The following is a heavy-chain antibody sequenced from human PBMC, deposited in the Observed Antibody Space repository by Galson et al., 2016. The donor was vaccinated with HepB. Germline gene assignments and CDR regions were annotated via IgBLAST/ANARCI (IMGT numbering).Heavy chain of an antibody. CDR1: GFTFDDYT. Sequence: SLRLSCAASGFTFDDYTMHWVRQAPGKGLEWISLISWDGRSPFYTDSVEGRFTISRDNRKNTLYLQMNSLTIDDTALYYCGKDWGSLWESSGKGMDVWGQGTTVIVSS. V-gene: IGHV3-43*01. J-gene: IGHJ6*02. CDR2: ISWDGRSP. CDR3: GKDWGSLWESSGKGMDV. D-gene: IGHD3-10*01.